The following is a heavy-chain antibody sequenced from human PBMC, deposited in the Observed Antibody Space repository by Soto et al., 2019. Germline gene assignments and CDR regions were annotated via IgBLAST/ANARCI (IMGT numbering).Heavy chain of an antibody. CDR3: AKDDNPNYWGRKIDS. CDR2: ISGSGGTS. CDR1: EFTFSSSA. D-gene: IGHD7-27*01. J-gene: IGHJ4*02. Sequence: EVQLLESGGGLVPPGGSLSLSCAASEFTFSSSAMSWVRQAPGKGLEWVSAISGSGGTSYYADSVKGRFTISGDNSKNTLYLQMTSLRAEDTAIYYCAKDDNPNYWGRKIDSWGQGTRVTVSS. V-gene: IGHV3-23*01.